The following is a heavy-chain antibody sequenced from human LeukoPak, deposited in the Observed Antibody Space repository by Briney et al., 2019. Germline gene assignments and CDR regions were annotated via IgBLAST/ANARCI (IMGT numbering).Heavy chain of an antibody. Sequence: PSETLSLTCTVSGGSISSGDYYWSWIRQPPGKGLEWIGYIYYSGSTYYNPSLKSRVTISVDTSENQFSLKLSSVTAADTAVYYCASQGKYWPSGYWGQGTLVTVSS. D-gene: IGHD2-15*01. CDR3: ASQGKYWPSGY. V-gene: IGHV4-30-4*01. J-gene: IGHJ4*02. CDR1: GGSISSGDYY. CDR2: IYYSGST.